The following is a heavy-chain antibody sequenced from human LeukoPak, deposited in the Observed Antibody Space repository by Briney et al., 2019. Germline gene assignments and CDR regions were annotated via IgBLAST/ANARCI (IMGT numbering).Heavy chain of an antibody. CDR1: GGSVSDYY. D-gene: IGHD3-10*01. Sequence: SETLSLTCTISGGSVSDYYWSWIRQSPGKGLEWIGYIYHTGSTSYSPSLKSRVIISVDTSKNQFSLQLTSVTAADTAVYYCARVGDLFGAHRVRGLPPDYYYMDVWGKGTMVTVSS. J-gene: IGHJ6*03. CDR2: IYHTGST. CDR3: ARVGDLFGAHRVRGLPPDYYYMDV. V-gene: IGHV4-59*02.